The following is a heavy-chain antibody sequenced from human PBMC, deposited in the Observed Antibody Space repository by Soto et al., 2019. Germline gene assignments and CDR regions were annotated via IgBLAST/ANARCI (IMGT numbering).Heavy chain of an antibody. CDR2: ISGSGGST. V-gene: IGHV3-23*01. CDR3: AKDRWDTAMDFLFDY. Sequence: PGGSMRLSCAASGFTVSSYAMSWVRQAPGKGLEWVSAISGSGGSTYYADSVKGRFTISRDNSKNTLYLQMNSLRAEDTAVYYCAKDRWDTAMDFLFDYWGQGTLVTVSS. J-gene: IGHJ4*02. D-gene: IGHD5-18*01. CDR1: GFTVSSYA.